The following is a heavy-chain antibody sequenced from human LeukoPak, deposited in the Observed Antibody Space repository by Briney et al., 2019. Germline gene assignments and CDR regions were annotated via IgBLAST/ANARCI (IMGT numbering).Heavy chain of an antibody. J-gene: IGHJ6*02. CDR1: GYSITSYW. D-gene: IGHD5-18*01. CDR3: ASRGDIYGSYYYGMDV. Sequence: GESLKISCKGSGYSITSYWIAWVRQMPGKGLEWMGIIYPGDSDIRYSPSFQGQVTISADKSISTAYLQWSSLKASDTAMYYCASRGDIYGSYYYGMDVWGQGTTVTVSS. V-gene: IGHV5-51*01. CDR2: IYPGDSDI.